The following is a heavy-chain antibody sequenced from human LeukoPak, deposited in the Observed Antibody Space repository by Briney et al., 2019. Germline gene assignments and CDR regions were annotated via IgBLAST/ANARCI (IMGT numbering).Heavy chain of an antibody. D-gene: IGHD3-22*01. V-gene: IGHV3-23*01. CDR3: AKDSTMIVVAYFDY. CDR1: GFTFSSYA. Sequence: PGGSLRLSCAASGFTFSSYAMSWVRQAPGKGLEWVSAISGSGGSTHYADSVKGRFTISRDNSKNTLYLQMNSLRAEDTAVYYCAKDSTMIVVAYFDYWGQGTLVTVSS. J-gene: IGHJ4*02. CDR2: ISGSGGST.